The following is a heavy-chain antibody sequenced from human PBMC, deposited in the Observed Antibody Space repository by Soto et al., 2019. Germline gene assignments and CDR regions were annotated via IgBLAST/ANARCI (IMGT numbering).Heavy chain of an antibody. Sequence: ASVKVSCKASGYTFTSYGISWVRQAPGQGLEWMGWISAYNGNTNYAQKLQGRVTMTTDTSTSTAYMELRSLRSDDTAVYYCARDIDVEVAGTCDDWGQGTLVAVAS. V-gene: IGHV1-18*01. CDR2: ISAYNGNT. J-gene: IGHJ4*02. CDR1: GYTFTSYG. CDR3: ARDIDVEVAGTCDD. D-gene: IGHD6-19*01.